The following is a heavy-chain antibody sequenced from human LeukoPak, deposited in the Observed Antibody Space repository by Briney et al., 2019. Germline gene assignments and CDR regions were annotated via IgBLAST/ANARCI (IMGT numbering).Heavy chain of an antibody. V-gene: IGHV3-21*01. J-gene: IGHJ4*02. CDR3: ARGLLWNEGVLDY. D-gene: IGHD1-1*01. CDR2: ISSSSSYI. CDR1: GFTFSSYS. Sequence: GGSLRLSCAASGFTFSSYSMNWVRQAPGKGLEWVSSISSSSSYIYYADSVKGRFTISRDNAKNSLYLQMNSLRAEDTAVYYCARGLLWNEGVLDYWGQGTLVTVSS.